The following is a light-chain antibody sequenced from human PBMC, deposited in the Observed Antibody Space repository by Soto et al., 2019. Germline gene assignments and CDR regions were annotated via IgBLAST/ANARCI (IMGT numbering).Light chain of an antibody. CDR3: QQFNSYPIT. CDR2: AAS. CDR1: QGISSN. J-gene: IGKJ5*01. Sequence: DIQLTQSPSCLSASVGDRVTITCRASQGISSNLAWYQQKPGKAPKLLIYAASTLQSGVPSRFSGSGSGKEFTLTISSLQPEDFATYYCQQFNSYPITFGQGTRLEIK. V-gene: IGKV1-9*01.